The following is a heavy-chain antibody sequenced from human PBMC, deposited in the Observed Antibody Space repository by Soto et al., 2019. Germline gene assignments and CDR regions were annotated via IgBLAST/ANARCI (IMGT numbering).Heavy chain of an antibody. V-gene: IGHV3-7*01. CDR1: GFTFSSYW. D-gene: IGHD3-22*01. CDR2: IKQDGSEK. Sequence: GGSLRLSCAASGFTFSSYWMSWVRQAPGKGLEWVANIKQDGSEKYYVDSVKGRFTISRDNAKNSLYLQMNSLRAEDTAVYYCARDLDYDSSGSNPYFDYWGQGTLVTVSS. CDR3: ARDLDYDSSGSNPYFDY. J-gene: IGHJ4*02.